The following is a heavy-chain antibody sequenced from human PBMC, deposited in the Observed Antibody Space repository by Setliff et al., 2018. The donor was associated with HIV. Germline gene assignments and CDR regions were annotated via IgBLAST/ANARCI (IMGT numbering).Heavy chain of an antibody. CDR1: GGSISSSGYY. Sequence: SETLSLTCTVSGGSISSSGYYWSRIRQHPGKGLEWIGYIYYSGSTYYNPSLKSRVTISLDTSKNQSSLKLSSVTAADTAMYYCASLAAGRSYYFDYWGQGTLVTVSS. CDR3: ASLAAGRSYYFDY. D-gene: IGHD6-13*01. J-gene: IGHJ4*02. CDR2: IYYSGST. V-gene: IGHV4-31*03.